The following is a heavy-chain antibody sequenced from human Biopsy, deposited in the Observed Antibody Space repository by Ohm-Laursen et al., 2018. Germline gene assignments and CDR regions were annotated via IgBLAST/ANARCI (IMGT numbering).Heavy chain of an antibody. CDR1: GDSVTKYY. D-gene: IGHD4-11*01. J-gene: IGHJ6*02. CDR2: IYYSVMT. V-gene: IGHV4-59*02. CDR3: ARESGILNYGNFKYYHYYGMDV. Sequence: TLSLTCPVSGDSVTKYYWSWIRQPPGKGLEWIGHIYYSVMTNYNPSLQSRVSISVDTSRNQVSLTLSSVTAADTAVYYCARESGILNYGNFKYYHYYGMDVWGQGTKVTVSS.